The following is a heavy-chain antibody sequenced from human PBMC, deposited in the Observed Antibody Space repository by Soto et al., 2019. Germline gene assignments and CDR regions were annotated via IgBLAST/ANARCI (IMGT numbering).Heavy chain of an antibody. CDR1: SGSISSSSSY. CDR3: GAQDYGAKGYYFET. D-gene: IGHD4-17*01. V-gene: IGHV4-39*01. CDR2: IYYSGNT. Sequence: QLQLHESGPGLVRPSETLSLTCTVSSGSISSSSSYWGWIRQPPGKGLEWIGSIYYSGNTYYNPSLKSRVTISIDSSKTQFSLKLNSVTTADTAVYCCGAQDYGAKGYYFETWGQGTLVTVSS. J-gene: IGHJ4*02.